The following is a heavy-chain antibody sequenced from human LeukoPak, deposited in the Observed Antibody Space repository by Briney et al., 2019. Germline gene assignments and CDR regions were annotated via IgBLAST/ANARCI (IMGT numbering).Heavy chain of an antibody. CDR2: IRYDGSNK. J-gene: IGHJ4*02. Sequence: GGSLRLSCAASGFTFSSYGMHWVRQAPGKGLEWVAFIRYDGSNKYYADSVKGRFTISRDNSKNTLYLQMNSLRAEDTAVYYCATPLNSLEGEGPFDYWGQGTLVTVSS. V-gene: IGHV3-30*02. CDR3: ATPLNSLEGEGPFDY. CDR1: GFTFSSYG. D-gene: IGHD1-1*01.